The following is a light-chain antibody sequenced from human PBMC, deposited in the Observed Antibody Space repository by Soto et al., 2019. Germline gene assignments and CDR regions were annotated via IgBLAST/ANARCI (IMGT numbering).Light chain of an antibody. CDR2: GNR. Sequence: QSVLTQPPSVSGAPGQRVTIPCTGNSSNLGAGYDVHWYQQLPGTAPKLVIYGNRNRPSGVPERFSGSKSGTSASLAITGLQAEYEGDSYCQAYDYSLTASVFGGGTKLTVL. V-gene: IGLV1-40*01. CDR1: SSNLGAGYD. CDR3: QAYDYSLTASV. J-gene: IGLJ2*01.